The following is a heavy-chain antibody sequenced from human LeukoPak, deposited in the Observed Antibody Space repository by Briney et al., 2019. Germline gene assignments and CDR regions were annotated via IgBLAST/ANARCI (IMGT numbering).Heavy chain of an antibody. Sequence: SETLSLTCTVSGGSISSYYWSWIWQPPGKGLEWIGYIYYSGSTNYNPSLKSRVTISVDTSKNQFSLKLSSVTAADTAVYYCARIEYYYYYMDVWGKGTTVTVSS. V-gene: IGHV4-59*01. CDR2: IYYSGST. CDR1: GGSISSYY. J-gene: IGHJ6*03. CDR3: ARIEYYYYYMDV.